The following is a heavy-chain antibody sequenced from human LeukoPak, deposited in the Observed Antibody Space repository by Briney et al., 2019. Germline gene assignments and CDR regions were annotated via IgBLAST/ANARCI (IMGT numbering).Heavy chain of an antibody. CDR2: FYYSGST. CDR3: VYYYGSGSVEY. V-gene: IGHV4-39*01. D-gene: IGHD3-10*01. CDR1: GGSITSSNYY. Sequence: SETLSLTCSVSGGSITSSNYYWGWIRQPPGKGLEWIGSFYYSGSTNYNPSLKSRVTISVDTSKNQFSLKLSSVTAADTAVYYCVYYYGSGSVEYWGQGTLVTVSS. J-gene: IGHJ4*02.